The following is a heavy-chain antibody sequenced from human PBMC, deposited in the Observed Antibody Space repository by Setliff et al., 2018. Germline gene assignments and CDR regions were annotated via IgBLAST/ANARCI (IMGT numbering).Heavy chain of an antibody. CDR2: ISHIGNT. J-gene: IGHJ4*02. Sequence: KPSETLSLTCAVSGGSFSDYYWCWIRQPPGKGLEWIGEISHIGNTIYNPSLKSRVTISVDASKKQFSLNVNSVIAADTAVYYCARGRNIAARLLDSWGQGTLVTVSS. V-gene: IGHV4-34*01. D-gene: IGHD6-6*01. CDR3: ARGRNIAARLLDS. CDR1: GGSFSDYY.